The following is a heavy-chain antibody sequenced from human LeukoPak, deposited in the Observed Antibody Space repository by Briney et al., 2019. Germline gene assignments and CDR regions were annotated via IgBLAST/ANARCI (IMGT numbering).Heavy chain of an antibody. CDR3: ARDRTWYSN. D-gene: IGHD2-15*01. V-gene: IGHV3-7*01. CDR2: IKQDGSEK. Sequence: GGSLRLSCAASGFTFSSNWMSWVRQAPGKGLEWVANIKQDGSEKYHVDSVKGRFTISRDNAKNSLYLQMNSLRAEDTAVYYWARDRTWYSNWGQGTLVTVSS. J-gene: IGHJ4*02. CDR1: GFTFSSNW.